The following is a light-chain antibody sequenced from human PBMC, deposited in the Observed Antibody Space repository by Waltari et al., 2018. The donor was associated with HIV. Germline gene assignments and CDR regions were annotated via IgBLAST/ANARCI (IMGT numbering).Light chain of an antibody. CDR2: GAS. Sequence: DIVMTQSPNSLAVSLVERATINCRSSRTILYSSENRDCLAWYQQKPGQSPKVLIYGASTRASGVPDRFSGSGSGTNFSLTISALQSDDVALYYCQQYYTPGPTFGGGTKVEIK. CDR3: QQYYTPGPT. CDR1: RTILYSSENRDC. V-gene: IGKV4-1*01. J-gene: IGKJ4*01.